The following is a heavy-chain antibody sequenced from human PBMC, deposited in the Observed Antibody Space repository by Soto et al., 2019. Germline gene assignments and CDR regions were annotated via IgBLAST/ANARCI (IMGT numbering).Heavy chain of an antibody. V-gene: IGHV3-30*03. D-gene: IGHD4-17*01. J-gene: IGHJ6*02. Sequence: QVQLVESGGGVVQSGRSLRLSCAGSRFTFSTYGMHWVRQAPGKGLEWVALISYDGSNKYYADSVKGRFTISRDNSKNTLYLHMNSLRAEDTAVYYCVKTIGDYSDYYYYYGMDVWGQGTTVAVSS. CDR3: VKTIGDYSDYYYYYGMDV. CDR1: RFTFSTYG. CDR2: ISYDGSNK.